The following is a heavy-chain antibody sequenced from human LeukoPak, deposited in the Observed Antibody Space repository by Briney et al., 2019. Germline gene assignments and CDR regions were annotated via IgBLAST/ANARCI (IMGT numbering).Heavy chain of an antibody. CDR2: IYYSGST. V-gene: IGHV4-30-4*02. CDR3: AATKGAMYAFDI. D-gene: IGHD1-26*01. Sequence: SETLSLTCTVSGGSISSGVYYWSWIRQPPGKGLEWIGYIYYSGSTYYNPSLKSRVTISVDTSKNQFSLKLSSMTAADTAVYYCAATKGAMYAFDIWGQGTMVTVSS. CDR1: GGSISSGVYY. J-gene: IGHJ3*02.